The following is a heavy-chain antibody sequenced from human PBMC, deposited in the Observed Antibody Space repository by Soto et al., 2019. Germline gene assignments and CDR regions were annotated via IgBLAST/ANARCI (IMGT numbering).Heavy chain of an antibody. CDR1: GFTFSGSA. CDR2: IRSKADSYAT. CDR3: TRHPNGMDV. Sequence: EVQLVESGGGLVQPGGSLKLSCAGSGFTFSGSAIHWVRQASGKGLEWVGRIRSKADSYATAYGASVKGRFTISRDDSKNTAHLQMNSLKTEDTAVYYCTRHPNGMDVWGQGTTVTVSS. J-gene: IGHJ6*02. V-gene: IGHV3-73*02.